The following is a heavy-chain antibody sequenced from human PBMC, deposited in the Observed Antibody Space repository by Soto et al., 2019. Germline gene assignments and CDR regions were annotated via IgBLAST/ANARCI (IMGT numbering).Heavy chain of an antibody. V-gene: IGHV3-23*01. CDR3: ECITIFGVVITSFDY. J-gene: IGHJ4*02. Sequence: PGESLKISCAASGFTFSSYAMSWVRQAPGKGLEWVSAISGSGGSTYYADSVKGRFTTSRDNSKNTLYLQMNSLRAEDTAVYYCECITIFGVVITSFDYWGQGTLVTVSS. CDR2: ISGSGGST. CDR1: GFTFSSYA. D-gene: IGHD3-3*01.